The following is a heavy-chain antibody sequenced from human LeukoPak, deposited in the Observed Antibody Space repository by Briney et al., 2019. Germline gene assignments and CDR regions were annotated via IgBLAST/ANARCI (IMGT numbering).Heavy chain of an antibody. D-gene: IGHD5-18*01. J-gene: IGHJ4*02. CDR2: IYASGST. CDR1: GGSISSYY. CDR3: ARGFRFPHTAMVN. V-gene: IGHV4-4*07. Sequence: SETLSLTCTVSGGSISSYYWSWLRQPAGQGLEWIGRIYASGSTNYNPSLKSRVTMSVDTSKNQFSLKLSSVTAADTAVYYCARGFRFPHTAMVNWGQGTLVTVSS.